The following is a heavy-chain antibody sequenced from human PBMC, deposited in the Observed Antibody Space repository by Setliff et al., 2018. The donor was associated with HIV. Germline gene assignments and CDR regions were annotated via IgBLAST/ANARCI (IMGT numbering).Heavy chain of an antibody. D-gene: IGHD3-22*01. J-gene: IGHJ4*02. V-gene: IGHV3-23*01. CDR2: ILSTGERT. CDR1: GFTFSNYA. Sequence: GESLKISCAASGFTFSNYAMSWVRQAPGEGLEWVSAILSTGERTFYADSVKGRFTISRDNAKNTVYLQMNSLRAEDTAEYYCAKELAASGRGYFVSWGRGIRVTVSS. CDR3: AKELAASGRGYFVS.